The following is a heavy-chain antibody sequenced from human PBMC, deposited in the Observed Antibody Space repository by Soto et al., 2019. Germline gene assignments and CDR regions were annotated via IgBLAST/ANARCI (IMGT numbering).Heavy chain of an antibody. D-gene: IGHD6-19*01. CDR2: IYYSGST. CDR1: GGSISSSSYY. V-gene: IGHV4-39*01. J-gene: IGHJ5*02. CDR3: ARHFSRWYSSGLYRGWFDP. Sequence: QLQLQESGPGLVKPSETLSLTCTVSGGSISSSSYYWGWIRQPPGKGLEWIGSIYYSGSTYYNPSLKSRVTISVDTSMNQFSLKLSSGTAADTAVYYCARHFSRWYSSGLYRGWFDPWGQGTLVTVSS.